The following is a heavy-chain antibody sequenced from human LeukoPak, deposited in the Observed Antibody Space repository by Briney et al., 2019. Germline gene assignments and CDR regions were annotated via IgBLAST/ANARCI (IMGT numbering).Heavy chain of an antibody. CDR3: ARGYCSGATCLGDDI. V-gene: IGHV4-34*01. CDR1: GGSFSGYY. Sequence: SETLSLTCAVYGGSFSGYYWSWIRQPPGKGLEWIGEINHSGSTNYDPSLKSRVTISVDTSKNQFSLKLSSVTAADTAVYYCARGYCSGATCLGDDIWGQGTLVTVSS. CDR2: INHSGST. D-gene: IGHD2-15*01. J-gene: IGHJ3*02.